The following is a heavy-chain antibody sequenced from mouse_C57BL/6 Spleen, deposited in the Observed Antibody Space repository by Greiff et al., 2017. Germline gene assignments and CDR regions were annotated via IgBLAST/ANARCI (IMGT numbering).Heavy chain of an antibody. Sequence: QVQLQQPGAELVRPGSSVKLSCKASGYTFTSYWMHWVKQRPIQGLEWIGNIDPSDSETHYNQKFKDKATLTVDKSSSTAYMQLISLTSEDSAIYSCASGYYCNSYYFDYWGQGTTLTVSS. CDR2: IDPSDSET. CDR1: GYTFTSYW. CDR3: ASGYYCNSYYFDY. J-gene: IGHJ2*01. D-gene: IGHD1-1*01. V-gene: IGHV1-52*01.